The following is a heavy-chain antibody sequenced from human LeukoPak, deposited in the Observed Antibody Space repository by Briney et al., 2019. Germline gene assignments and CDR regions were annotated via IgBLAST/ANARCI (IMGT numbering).Heavy chain of an antibody. J-gene: IGHJ6*04. CDR3: AKRASALTMVRGYYYYGMDV. V-gene: IGHV3-23*01. CDR2: ISGSGGST. D-gene: IGHD3-10*01. CDR1: GFTFSSYA. Sequence: GGSLRLSCAASGFTFSSYAMSWVRQAPGKGLEWVSAISGSGGSTYYADSVKGRFTISRDNSKNTLYLQMNSLRAEDTAVYYCAKRASALTMVRGYYYYGMDVWGKGTTVTVSP.